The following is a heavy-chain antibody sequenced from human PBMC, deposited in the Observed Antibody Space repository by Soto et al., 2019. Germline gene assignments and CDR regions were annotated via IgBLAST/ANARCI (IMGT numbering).Heavy chain of an antibody. CDR1: GGSINSSDYY. CDR3: ATRQQMVTSYYFDY. V-gene: IGHV4-39*01. CDR2: IYNTGTT. Sequence: SETLSLTCTVSGGSINSSDYYWGWIRQPPGKGLEWIGSIYNTGTTYYNPSLKTRVTMSVDTSKNQFSLKLGSVTAADTALYYCATRQQMVTSYYFDYWGRGTLVTV. D-gene: IGHD6-13*01. J-gene: IGHJ4*02.